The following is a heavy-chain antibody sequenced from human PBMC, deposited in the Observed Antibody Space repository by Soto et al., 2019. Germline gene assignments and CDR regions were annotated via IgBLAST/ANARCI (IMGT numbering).Heavy chain of an antibody. CDR1: GYTFTSYY. CDR2: INPSGGST. D-gene: IGHD6-6*01. Sequence: QVQLVQSGAEVKKPGASVKVSCKASGYTFTSYYMHWVRQAPGQGLEWMGIINPSGGSTSYAHKFQGRVTMTRDTSTSTVYMELSSLSSEDTSVYYCARERIAARQDALDVWGQGTTVTVSS. CDR3: ARERIAARQDALDV. V-gene: IGHV1-46*01. J-gene: IGHJ6*02.